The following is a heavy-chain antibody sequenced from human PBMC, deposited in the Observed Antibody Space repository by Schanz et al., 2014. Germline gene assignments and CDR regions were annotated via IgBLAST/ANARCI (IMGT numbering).Heavy chain of an antibody. D-gene: IGHD6-6*01. Sequence: VQLLESGGGLVQPGGSLRLSCAGSGFTFSSYAMSWVRQAPGKGLEWVAHISFDGGKTYYADSVKGRFTISRDNTKNTLFLQMNNLRPEDTAMYFCARVGRDYISSSVLDSLHYWGQGSLVTVS. CDR1: GFTFSSYA. CDR2: ISFDGGKT. V-gene: IGHV3-30*04. CDR3: ARVGRDYISSSVLDSLHY. J-gene: IGHJ4*02.